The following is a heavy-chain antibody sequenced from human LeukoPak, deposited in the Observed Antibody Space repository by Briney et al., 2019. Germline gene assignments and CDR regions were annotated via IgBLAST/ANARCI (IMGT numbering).Heavy chain of an antibody. J-gene: IGHJ5*02. CDR1: GGSVSGYY. CDR3: ARDAYSRSYYWFDP. D-gene: IGHD6-13*01. V-gene: IGHV4-4*07. Sequence: SETLSLTCTVSGGSVSGYYWSWIRQPAGEGLEWIGRIYSSGSTSYNPSLQSRVTISVDKSKNQFSLKLTSVTAADTGVYYCARDAYSRSYYWFDPWGQGTLVTVSS. CDR2: IYSSGST.